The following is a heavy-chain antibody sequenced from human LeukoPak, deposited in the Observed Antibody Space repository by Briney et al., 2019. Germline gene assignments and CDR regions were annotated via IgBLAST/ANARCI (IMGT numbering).Heavy chain of an antibody. CDR2: ISAYNGNT. CDR3: PIIAAAGTEVDY. V-gene: IGHV1-18*01. D-gene: IGHD6-13*01. Sequence: EASVTVSFKSSGYTFTNYGISWVRQAPGQGLEWMGWISAYNGNTNYAQKLQGRATMTTDTPTRTDYIEVSSLTAGDRPVYYCPIIAAAGTEVDYWGQGTLVTVSS. J-gene: IGHJ4*02. CDR1: GYTFTNYG.